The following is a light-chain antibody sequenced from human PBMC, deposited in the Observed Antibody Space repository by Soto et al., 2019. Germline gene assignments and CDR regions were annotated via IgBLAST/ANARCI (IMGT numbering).Light chain of an antibody. CDR1: QSVLSSSNNKNY. CDR3: QQYYTTPAIT. CDR2: WAS. J-gene: IGKJ5*01. Sequence: DIVMTQSPDSLAVSLGERATINCKSSQSVLSSSNNKNYLAWYQQKPGQPPKLLIYWASTRESGVRDRFSGSGSGTDFTLTIGNLQAEDVAVYYCQQYYTTPAITFGQGTRLEIK. V-gene: IGKV4-1*01.